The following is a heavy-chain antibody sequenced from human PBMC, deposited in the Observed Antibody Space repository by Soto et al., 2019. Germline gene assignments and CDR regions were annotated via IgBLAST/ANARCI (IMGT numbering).Heavy chain of an antibody. CDR1: GGFLSESY. V-gene: IGHV4-34*01. Sequence: SETLSLTCAVYGGFLSESYWTWIRQPPGKGLEWIGEINHVGGTNYNPSLKGRVTMSVDTSQNQFSLRLISVTAADTAMYFCVRIRYQLPSSVLWPDPWGQGTPVTVSS. CDR3: VRIRYQLPSSVLWPDP. CDR2: INHVGGT. D-gene: IGHD3-16*01. J-gene: IGHJ5*02.